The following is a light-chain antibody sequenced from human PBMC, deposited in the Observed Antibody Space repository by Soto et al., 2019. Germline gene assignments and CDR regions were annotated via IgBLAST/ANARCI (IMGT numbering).Light chain of an antibody. V-gene: IGKV3-11*01. CDR2: DAS. Sequence: EIVLTQSPATLSLSPGERANLSCRSSQSVSSYLAWYQQKPGQAPRLLIYDASNRATGIPARFSGSGTGTDFTLTISSLEPEDFALYYCQQRSNWPPEITCGQGTRLEL. CDR1: QSVSSY. J-gene: IGKJ5*01. CDR3: QQRSNWPPEIT.